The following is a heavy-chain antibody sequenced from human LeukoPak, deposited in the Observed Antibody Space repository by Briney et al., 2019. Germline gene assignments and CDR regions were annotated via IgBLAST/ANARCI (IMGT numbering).Heavy chain of an antibody. CDR2: ISGSGGST. J-gene: IGHJ6*03. CDR3: AKGSSRTYYYYYMDV. V-gene: IGHV3-23*01. D-gene: IGHD2-2*01. CDR1: GFTFSSYA. Sequence: PGGSLRLSCAASGFTFSSYAMSWVRQAPGKGLEWVSAISGSGGSTYYADSVKGRFTLSRDNSKNTLYLQMSSLRAEDTAVYYCAKGSSRTYYYYYMDVWGKGTTVTVS.